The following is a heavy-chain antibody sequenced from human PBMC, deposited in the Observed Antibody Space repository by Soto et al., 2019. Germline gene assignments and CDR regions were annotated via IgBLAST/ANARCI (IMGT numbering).Heavy chain of an antibody. J-gene: IGHJ4*02. CDR1: GASISGSKW. CDR2: ISPSGNS. CDR3: GNKGGTYYFY. Sequence: QVQLQESGPGLVKPSGTLSLTCAVSGASISGSKWWTWVRQSPGKGLEWIGEISPSGNSNYNPSLKGRVNRSVGQSQDPFSLQLTSVTDADTAVEYCGNKGGTYYFYWGRGTLVTVSS. D-gene: IGHD1-26*01. V-gene: IGHV4-4*02.